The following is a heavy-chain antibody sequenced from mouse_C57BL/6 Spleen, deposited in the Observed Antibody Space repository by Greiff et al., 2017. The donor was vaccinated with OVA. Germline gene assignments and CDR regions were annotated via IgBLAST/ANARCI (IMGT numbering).Heavy chain of an antibody. V-gene: IGHV5-6*02. CDR3: ARHGTTVVATSYYAMDY. D-gene: IGHD1-1*01. J-gene: IGHJ4*01. Sequence: DVKLQESGGDLVKPGGSLKLSCAASGFTFSSYGMSWVRQTPDKRLEWVATISSGGSYTYYQDSVKGRFTISRDNAKNTLYLQMSSLKSEDTAMYYCARHGTTVVATSYYAMDYWGQGTSVTVSS. CDR1: GFTFSSYG. CDR2: ISSGGSYT.